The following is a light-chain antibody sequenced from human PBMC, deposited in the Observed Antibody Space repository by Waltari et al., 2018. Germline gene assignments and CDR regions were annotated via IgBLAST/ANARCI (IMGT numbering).Light chain of an antibody. J-gene: IGKJ2*01. CDR1: YNIDNY. V-gene: IGKV1-39*01. CDR2: AAS. CDR3: QQTFSTPPQMYT. Sequence: DIQLTQSPSSLSASVGDRVTITCRSSYNIDNYLNWYQQKAGKAPKLLIYAASNLQGGVSSRFSGSGSGTEFTLSISHLQPEDFATYYCQQTFSTPPQMYTFGQGTKLDIK.